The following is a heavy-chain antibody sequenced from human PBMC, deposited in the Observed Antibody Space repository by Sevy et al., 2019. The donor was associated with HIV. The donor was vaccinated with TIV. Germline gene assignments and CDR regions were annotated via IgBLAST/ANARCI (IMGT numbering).Heavy chain of an antibody. CDR2: IRSKANSYAT. CDR3: TRRRYYDSSGYPLDDAFDI. CDR1: GFTFSGSA. Sequence: GGSLRLSCAASGFTFSGSAMHWVRQASGKGLEWVGRIRSKANSYATAYAASVKGRFTISRDDSKITAYLQMNSLKTEDTAVYYCTRRRYYDSSGYPLDDAFDIWGQGTMVTVSS. J-gene: IGHJ3*02. D-gene: IGHD3-22*01. V-gene: IGHV3-73*01.